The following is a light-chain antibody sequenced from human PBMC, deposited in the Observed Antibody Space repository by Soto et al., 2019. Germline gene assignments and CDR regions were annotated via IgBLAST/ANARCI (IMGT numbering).Light chain of an antibody. Sequence: QSVLTQPPSASGTPGQRVTISCSGRSANIGNNYVCWYQQLPGTAPKLLIYSNNQRPSGVPDRFSGSKSGTSASLAIGGLRSEDEADYYCVSWDDSLSGLVFGTGTKLTVL. CDR2: SNN. CDR3: VSWDDSLSGLV. V-gene: IGLV1-47*02. CDR1: SANIGNNY. J-gene: IGLJ1*01.